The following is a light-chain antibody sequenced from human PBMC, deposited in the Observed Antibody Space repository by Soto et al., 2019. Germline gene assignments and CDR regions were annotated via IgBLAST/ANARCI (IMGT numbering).Light chain of an antibody. CDR1: HGVSNR. Sequence: DIQMTQSPSTLSAFVGDRLTITCRASHGVSNRLAWYQQKPGKAPNLLIYDVSTLESGVPSRFSGSGSGTEFTLTLSSLQPDDGETYYCQEYKTYARTFGQGTKVEI. V-gene: IGKV1-5*01. J-gene: IGKJ1*01. CDR3: QEYKTYART. CDR2: DVS.